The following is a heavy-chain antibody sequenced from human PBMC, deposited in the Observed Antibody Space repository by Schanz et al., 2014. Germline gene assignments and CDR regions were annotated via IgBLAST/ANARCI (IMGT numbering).Heavy chain of an antibody. D-gene: IGHD3-22*01. CDR2: INGYNGHT. V-gene: IGHV1-18*01. CDR3: ARDIQYHYDTSGPVGAFDI. CDR1: GYTFTSYG. J-gene: IGHJ3*02. Sequence: QVQLVQSGAEVKKPGASVKVSCKASGYTFTSYGINWVRQAPGQGLEWMGWINGYNGHTLYAQKFQGRVTMTTDTSTSTSYMELTSLRFDDTAVYYCARDIQYHYDTSGPVGAFDIWGQGTVVTVSS.